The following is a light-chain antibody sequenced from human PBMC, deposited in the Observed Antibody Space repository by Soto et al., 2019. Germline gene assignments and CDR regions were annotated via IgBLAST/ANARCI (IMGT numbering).Light chain of an antibody. V-gene: IGLV2-8*01. J-gene: IGLJ1*01. CDR3: SSYAGSNNFV. CDR2: EVT. CDR1: SSDVGYYDY. Sequence: QSFLTHPPSSSGFPGQSVTISCTGTSSDVGYYDYVSWYQQHPGKAPKLVIYEVTKRPSGVPDRVSASKSGNTASLTVSGLRAEDEADYYCSSYAGSNNFVFGSGTKVTVL.